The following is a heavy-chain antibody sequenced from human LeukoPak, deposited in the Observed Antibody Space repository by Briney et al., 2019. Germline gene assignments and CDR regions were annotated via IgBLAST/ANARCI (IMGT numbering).Heavy chain of an antibody. CDR1: GFTFSSYA. D-gene: IGHD5-18*01. V-gene: IGHV3-30*04. CDR2: ISYDGSNK. J-gene: IGHJ4*02. CDR3: AREWVSANSYGYGDFDY. Sequence: GGSLRLSCAASGFTFSSYAMHWVRQAPGKGLEGVAVISYDGSNKYYADSVKGRFTISRDNSKNTLYLQMNSLRAEDTAVYYCAREWVSANSYGYGDFDYWGQGTLVTVSS.